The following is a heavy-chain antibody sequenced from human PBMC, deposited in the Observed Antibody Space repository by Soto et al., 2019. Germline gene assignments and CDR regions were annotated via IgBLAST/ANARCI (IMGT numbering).Heavy chain of an antibody. CDR2: INPNSGGT. CDR1: GYTFTGYY. V-gene: IGHV1-2*02. CDR3: ARATAPKDIVVVPAAIQRGWFDF. Sequence: GASVKVSCKASGYTFTGYYMHWVRQAPGQGLEWMGWINPNSGGTNYAQKFQGRVTMTRDTSISTAYMELSRLRSDDTAVYYCARATAPKDIVVVPAAIQRGWFDFWGQGTLVTVSS. J-gene: IGHJ5*01. D-gene: IGHD2-2*02.